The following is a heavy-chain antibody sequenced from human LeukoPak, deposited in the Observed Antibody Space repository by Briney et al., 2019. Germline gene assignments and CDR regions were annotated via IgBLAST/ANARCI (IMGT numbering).Heavy chain of an antibody. J-gene: IGHJ4*02. D-gene: IGHD3-22*01. V-gene: IGHV4-61*01. CDR2: IYYSGST. CDR1: GGSVSSGSYY. CDR3: ARGLGYYDSSGYYYYFDY. Sequence: SETLSLTCTVSGGSVSSGSYYWGWIRQPPGKGLEWIGYIYYSGSTNYNPSLKSRVTISVDTSKNQFSLKLSSVTAADTAVYYCARGLGYYDSSGYYYYFDYWGQGTLVTVSS.